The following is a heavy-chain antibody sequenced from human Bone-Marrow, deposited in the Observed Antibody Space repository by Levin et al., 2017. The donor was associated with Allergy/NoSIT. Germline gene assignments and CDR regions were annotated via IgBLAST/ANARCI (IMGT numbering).Heavy chain of an antibody. Sequence: SETLSLTCTVSGDSISSSSYYWGWVRQPPGNGLEWIGSFYYSGNTFYNPSLQSRVTISVDTSKNQFSLPLRSGTAADTAVYYCATNSGSYLRYFDFWGQGSLVTVSS. J-gene: IGHJ4*02. V-gene: IGHV4-39*01. D-gene: IGHD1-26*01. CDR2: FYYSGNT. CDR3: ATNSGSYLRYFDF. CDR1: GDSISSSSYY.